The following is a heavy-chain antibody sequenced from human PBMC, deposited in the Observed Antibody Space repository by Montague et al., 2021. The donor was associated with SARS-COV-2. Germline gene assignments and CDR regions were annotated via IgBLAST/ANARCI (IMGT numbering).Heavy chain of an antibody. J-gene: IGHJ6*02. CDR3: ARIRCITIFGVVITPYYDGMDV. CDR1: GGSFSGYY. V-gene: IGHV4-34*01. Sequence: SETLSLTCAVYGGSFSGYYWSWIRQTPGKGLEWIGEINHSGSTNYNPSLKSRVTISVDTSKNQFSLKLSSVTAADTAVYYCARIRCITIFGVVITPYYDGMDVWGQGTTVTVSS. CDR2: INHSGST. D-gene: IGHD3-3*01.